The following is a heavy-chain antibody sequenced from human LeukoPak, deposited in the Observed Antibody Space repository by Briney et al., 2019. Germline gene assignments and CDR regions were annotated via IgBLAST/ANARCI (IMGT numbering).Heavy chain of an antibody. J-gene: IGHJ3*02. Sequence: EASVKVSCKASGYTFTSYGISWVRQAPGQGLEWMGWISAYNGNTNYAQKLQGRVTMTTDTSTSTAYMELRSMRSDDTAVYYCARDRQTNDAFDIWGQGTMVTVSS. CDR3: ARDRQTNDAFDI. D-gene: IGHD6-6*01. CDR1: GYTFTSYG. CDR2: ISAYNGNT. V-gene: IGHV1-18*01.